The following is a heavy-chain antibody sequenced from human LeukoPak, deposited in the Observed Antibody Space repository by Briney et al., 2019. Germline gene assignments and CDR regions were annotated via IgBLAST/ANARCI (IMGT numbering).Heavy chain of an antibody. CDR2: MNPNSGNT. D-gene: IGHD6-19*01. V-gene: IGHV1-8*01. CDR1: GYTFTSYD. Sequence: ASVKVSCKASGYTFTSYDINWVRQATGQGLERMGWMNPNSGNTGYAQKFQGRVTMTRDTSISTAYMELSRLRSDDTAVYYCARDLGYSSGWYPHYYYGMDVWGQGTTVTVSS. CDR3: ARDLGYSSGWYPHYYYGMDV. J-gene: IGHJ6*02.